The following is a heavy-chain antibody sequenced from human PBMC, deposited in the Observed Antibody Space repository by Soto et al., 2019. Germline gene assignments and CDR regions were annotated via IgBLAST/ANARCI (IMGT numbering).Heavy chain of an antibody. J-gene: IGHJ4*02. CDR3: ATSRASIEVTGETKYYFDY. D-gene: IGHD6-19*01. CDR1: GYTFTAYY. CDR2: INPNSGGT. Sequence: ASVKVSCKASGYTFTAYYLHWVRQAPGQGLEWMGWINPNSGGTNYAQNFQGWVTMTRDTSISTAYMELSRLRSDDTAVYYCATSRASIEVTGETKYYFDYWGQGTLVTVSS. V-gene: IGHV1-2*04.